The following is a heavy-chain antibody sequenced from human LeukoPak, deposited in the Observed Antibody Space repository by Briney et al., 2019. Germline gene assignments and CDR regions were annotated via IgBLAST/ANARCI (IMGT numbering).Heavy chain of an antibody. Sequence: GASVKVSCKASGYTFTSYGISWVRQAPGQGLEWMGWISAYNGNTNYAQKLQGRVTMTTDTSTSTVYMELRSLRSDDTAVYYCARVVLYYGSGSRYYFDYWGQGTLVTVSS. J-gene: IGHJ4*02. CDR1: GYTFTSYG. D-gene: IGHD3-10*01. CDR2: ISAYNGNT. CDR3: ARVVLYYGSGSRYYFDY. V-gene: IGHV1-18*01.